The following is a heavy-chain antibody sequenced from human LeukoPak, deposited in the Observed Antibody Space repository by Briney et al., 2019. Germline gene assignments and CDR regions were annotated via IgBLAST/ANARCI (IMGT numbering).Heavy chain of an antibody. D-gene: IGHD6-13*01. CDR1: DDSIYDYY. V-gene: IGHV4-59*01. CDR3: ARSSAAGGSEYFQH. J-gene: IGHJ1*01. Sequence: PSETLSLTCTISDDSIYDYYWSWLRQPPGQGLEWIGYIYYSGSTNYNPSLKSRVTISVDTSKNLFSLKLSSVTAADTAVYYCARSSAAGGSEYFQHWGQGTLVTVSS. CDR2: IYYSGST.